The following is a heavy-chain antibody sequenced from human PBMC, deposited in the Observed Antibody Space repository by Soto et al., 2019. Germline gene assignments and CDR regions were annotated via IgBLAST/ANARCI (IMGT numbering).Heavy chain of an antibody. CDR3: ARESVYGDAHRFDP. J-gene: IGHJ5*02. CDR1: GGSVSSGSYY. Sequence: QVQLQESGPGLVKPSETLSLTCTVSGGSVSSGSYYWSWIRQPPGKGLEWIGYIYYSGSTNYNPSLKSRVTISVDTSKNQFSLKLSSVTAADTAVYYCARESVYGDAHRFDPWGQGTLVTVSS. V-gene: IGHV4-61*01. D-gene: IGHD4-17*01. CDR2: IYYSGST.